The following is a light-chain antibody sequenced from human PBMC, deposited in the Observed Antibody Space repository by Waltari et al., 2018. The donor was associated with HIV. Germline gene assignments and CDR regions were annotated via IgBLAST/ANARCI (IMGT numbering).Light chain of an antibody. CDR2: WAS. V-gene: IGKV4-1*01. Sequence: DIVMTQYPDSLAVSLDERATINGQASQSVVYRASNKYSLAWYQQKPGQPPKLLIYWASTREPRVPDRFSGSGSGTDFTLAISILQAEDVAVYYCQQYYNTPYTFGQGTKVEIK. CDR1: QSVVYRASNKYS. J-gene: IGKJ2*01. CDR3: QQYYNTPYT.